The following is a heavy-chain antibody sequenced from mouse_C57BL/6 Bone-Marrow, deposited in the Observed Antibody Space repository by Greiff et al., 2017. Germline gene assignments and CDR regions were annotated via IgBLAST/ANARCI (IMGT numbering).Heavy chain of an antibody. V-gene: IGHV1-81*01. Sequence: VKVVESGAELARPGASVKLSCKASGYTFTSYGISWVKQRTGQGLEWIGEIYPRSGNTYYNEKFKGKATLTADKSSSTAYMELRSLTSEDSAVYFCVWSAWFAYWGQGTLVTVSA. CDR3: VWSAWFAY. J-gene: IGHJ3*01. CDR1: GYTFTSYG. D-gene: IGHD1-1*02. CDR2: IYPRSGNT.